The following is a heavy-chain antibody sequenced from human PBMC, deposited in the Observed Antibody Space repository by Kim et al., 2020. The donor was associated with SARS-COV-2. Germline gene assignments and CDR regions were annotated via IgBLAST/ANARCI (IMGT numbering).Heavy chain of an antibody. CDR3: ARDGDGNFDY. CDR2: ISSTSTTM. CDR1: GFTFSIYS. V-gene: IGHV3-48*04. Sequence: GGSLILSCAASGFTFSIYSMNWVRQAPGKGLEWISYISSTSTTMYYADSVNGRFTISRDNAKNSLYLQMNSLRAEDTAVYYFARDGDGNFDYWGQGTLVTVSS. D-gene: IGHD4-17*01. J-gene: IGHJ4*02.